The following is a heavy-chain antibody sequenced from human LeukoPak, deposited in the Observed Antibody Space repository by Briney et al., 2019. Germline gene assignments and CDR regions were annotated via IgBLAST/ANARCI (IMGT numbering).Heavy chain of an antibody. D-gene: IGHD2/OR15-2a*01. CDR2: IYSGGDT. CDR1: GFTVSSNY. CDR3: ARSFEN. Sequence: GGSLRLSCAASGFTVSSNYMSWVRQAPGKRLEWVSVIYSGGDTYYADSVKGRFTISRDKSNNMIYLQMNSLRAEDTAVYYCARSFENWGQGTLVTVSS. V-gene: IGHV3-53*01. J-gene: IGHJ4*02.